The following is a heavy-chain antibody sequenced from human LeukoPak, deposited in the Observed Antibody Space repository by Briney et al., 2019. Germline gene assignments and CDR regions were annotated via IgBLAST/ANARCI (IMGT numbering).Heavy chain of an antibody. CDR3: ARDTGGGAFDT. CDR2: INQDGSVK. D-gene: IGHD3-10*01. Sequence: PGRSLRLSCAASGFTFSSYGMHWVRQAPGKGLEWVANINQDGSVKYYVDSVKGRFTISRDNAKNSLYLQMNSLRAEDTAVYYCARDTGGGAFDTWGQGTMVTVSS. J-gene: IGHJ3*02. V-gene: IGHV3-7*01. CDR1: GFTFSSYG.